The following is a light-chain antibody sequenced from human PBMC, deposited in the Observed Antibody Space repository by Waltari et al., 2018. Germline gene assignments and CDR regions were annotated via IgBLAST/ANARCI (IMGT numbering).Light chain of an antibody. CDR2: NDD. CDR1: NIESKS. Sequence: YVLTQPPSVSVAPGQTATITCGGNNIESKSVHWYQQKPGQAPVVVVYNDDHRPSGIPGRFSGADSGNTATLTITRVEAGDEADYYCQVWDSSDDYEVFGGGTKLTVL. CDR3: QVWDSSDDYEV. V-gene: IGLV3-21*02. J-gene: IGLJ2*01.